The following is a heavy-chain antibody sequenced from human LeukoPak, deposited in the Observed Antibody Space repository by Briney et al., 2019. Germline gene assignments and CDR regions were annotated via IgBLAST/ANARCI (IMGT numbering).Heavy chain of an antibody. CDR2: INPNSGGT. Sequence: ASVEVSCKASGYTFTGYYMHWVRQAPGRGLEWMGWINPNSGGTNYAQKFQGRVTMTRDTSISTAYMELSRLRSDDTAVYYCARARGATWAEYYYYGMDVWGQGTTVTVSS. D-gene: IGHD5-12*01. V-gene: IGHV1-2*02. CDR1: GYTFTGYY. J-gene: IGHJ6*02. CDR3: ARARGATWAEYYYYGMDV.